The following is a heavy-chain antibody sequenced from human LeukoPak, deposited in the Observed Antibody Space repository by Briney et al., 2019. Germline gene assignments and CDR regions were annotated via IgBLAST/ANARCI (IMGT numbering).Heavy chain of an antibody. CDR1: GGSISSGGYY. CDR2: IYYSGST. J-gene: IGHJ5*02. D-gene: IGHD3-3*01. CDR3: ARRSGYSPNWFDP. V-gene: IGHV4-31*03. Sequence: SQTLSLTCTVSGGSISSGGYYWSWIRQHPGKGLEWIGHIYYSGSTYYNPSLKSRVTISVDTSKNQFSLKLSSVTAADTAVYYCARRSGYSPNWFDPWGQGTLVTVST.